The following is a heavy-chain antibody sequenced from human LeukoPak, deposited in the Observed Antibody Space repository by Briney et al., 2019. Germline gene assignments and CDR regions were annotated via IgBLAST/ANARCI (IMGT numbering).Heavy chain of an antibody. CDR3: ARVRGDYGLDY. D-gene: IGHD4-17*01. J-gene: IGHJ4*02. Sequence: PGGSLRLSCAASGFTVSSNYMSWVRQAPGKGLEWVSLIYSGGYTYYADSVKGRFTISRDNSDNTLYIQMNSLKAEDTAVYYCARVRGDYGLDYWGQGTLVTVSS. CDR2: IYSGGYT. V-gene: IGHV3-53*01. CDR1: GFTVSSNY.